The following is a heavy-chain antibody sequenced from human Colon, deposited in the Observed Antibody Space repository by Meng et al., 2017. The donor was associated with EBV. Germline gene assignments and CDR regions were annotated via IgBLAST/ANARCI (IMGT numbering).Heavy chain of an antibody. V-gene: IGHV4-34*01. CDR2: VSHPGSA. D-gene: IGHD3-9*01. CDR1: GGSFSGYV. Sequence: HGLLTQVGAGLLKPSEPLSLTCTVNGGSFSGYVWSWVRQPPGKGMEWIGEVSHPGSANYNPSLKSRVTISVDASEKQFSLRLTSVTAADSAVYYCARVPTTGYKDHWGQGTLVTVSS. CDR3: ARVPTTGYKDH. J-gene: IGHJ4*02.